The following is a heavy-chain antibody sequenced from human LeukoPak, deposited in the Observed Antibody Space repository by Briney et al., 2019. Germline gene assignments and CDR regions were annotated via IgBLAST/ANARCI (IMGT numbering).Heavy chain of an antibody. CDR2: INPDGSVT. Sequence: GGSLRLSCAVSGFTFSTSWMTWVRRAPGKGLECVGHINPDGSVTDYLGSVRGRFTISRDNSENSLYLQMGSLRGEDTAVYYCVRDGWEHFFDYWGQGTLVTVSS. D-gene: IGHD6-19*01. J-gene: IGHJ4*02. CDR1: GFTFSTSW. V-gene: IGHV3-7*01. CDR3: VRDGWEHFFDY.